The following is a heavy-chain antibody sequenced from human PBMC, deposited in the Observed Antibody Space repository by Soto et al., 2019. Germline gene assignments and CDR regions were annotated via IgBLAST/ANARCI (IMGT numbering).Heavy chain of an antibody. J-gene: IGHJ6*02. CDR3: ATDRIAVIRGGYYYGLDV. CDR2: ITGPGAST. CDR1: GVIFNNYA. D-gene: IGHD3-10*01. V-gene: IGHV3-23*01. Sequence: EVQLLESGGGLVQPGGSLRLSCAASGVIFNNYAMSWVLQAAGKGLERVAGITGPGASTYYAVSVKGRFTISRDNSKNTLYLQMNSLRAENTAVYYWATDRIAVIRGGYYYGLDVWGQGTTVTVSS.